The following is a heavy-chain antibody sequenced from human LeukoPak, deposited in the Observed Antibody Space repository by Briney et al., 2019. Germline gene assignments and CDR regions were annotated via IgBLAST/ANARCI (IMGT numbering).Heavy chain of an antibody. V-gene: IGHV4-38-2*02. J-gene: IGHJ4*02. CDR2: IYHSGST. CDR3: ARDGGGRVAVAGLWYN. CDR1: GYSISRGDY. D-gene: IGHD6-19*01. Sequence: SETLSLTCTVSGYSISRGDYWGWIRPPAGEELEWIGSIYHSGSTYYNPSLESRISISVDTSKNQFSLKLNSVTAADTAVYFCARDGGGRVAVAGLWYNWGQGTLVTVSS.